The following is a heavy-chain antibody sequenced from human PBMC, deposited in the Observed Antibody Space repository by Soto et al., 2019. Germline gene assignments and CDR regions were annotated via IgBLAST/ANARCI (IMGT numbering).Heavy chain of an antibody. V-gene: IGHV1-18*01. J-gene: IGHJ4*02. CDR3: SRGTDFDY. Sequence: QVQLVQSGAEVKKPGASVKVSCKASGYTLNTYGINLVRQAPGQGLEWMGWISANNDHTNYPQKLQGRVTMTTDTSTSTAYMELRSLTAADTAVYYCSRGTDFDYWGQGTLVTVSS. CDR2: ISANNDHT. CDR1: GYTLNTYG.